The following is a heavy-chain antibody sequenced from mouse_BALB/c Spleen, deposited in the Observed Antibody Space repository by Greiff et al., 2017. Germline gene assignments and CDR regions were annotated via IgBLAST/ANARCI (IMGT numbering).Heavy chain of an antibody. Sequence: VQLQQSGAELVKPGASVKLSCTASGFNIKDTYMHWVKQRPEQGLEWIGRIDPANGNTKYDPKFQGKATITADTSSNTAYLQLSSLTSEDTAVYYCAPITTVNYWGQGTTLTVSS. CDR2: IDPANGNT. D-gene: IGHD1-1*01. V-gene: IGHV14-3*02. CDR3: APITTVNY. CDR1: GFNIKDTY. J-gene: IGHJ2*01.